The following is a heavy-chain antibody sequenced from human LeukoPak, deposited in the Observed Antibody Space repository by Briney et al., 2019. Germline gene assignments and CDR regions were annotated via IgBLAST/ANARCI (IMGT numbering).Heavy chain of an antibody. D-gene: IGHD6-19*01. CDR1: GFTFSPYS. CDR2: INSDASVT. J-gene: IGHJ4*02. Sequence: GGSLRLSCAASGFTFSPYSMHWVRQAPGKGLVWVSRINSDASVTTYADSVKGRFTISRDNAKNTLYLQMNSLRAEDTAVYYCARVTAVAGTSVGVDAWGQGILVTVS. CDR3: ARVTAVAGTSVGVDA. V-gene: IGHV3-74*01.